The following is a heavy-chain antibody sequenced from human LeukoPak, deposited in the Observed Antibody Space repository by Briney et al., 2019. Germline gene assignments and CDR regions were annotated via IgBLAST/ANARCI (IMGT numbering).Heavy chain of an antibody. Sequence: SGGSLRLSCAASGFTFSSSGMHWVRQAPGKGLEWVAFIRYDGNNKYYADSVKGRFTISRDNSKNTLYLQMSSLRAEDTAVYYCVRDQKYFDYWGQGTLVTVSS. CDR3: VRDQKYFDY. V-gene: IGHV3-30*02. CDR2: IRYDGNNK. J-gene: IGHJ4*02. CDR1: GFTFSSSG.